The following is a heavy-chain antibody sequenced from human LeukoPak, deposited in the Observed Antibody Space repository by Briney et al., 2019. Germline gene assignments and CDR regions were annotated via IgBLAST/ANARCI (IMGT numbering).Heavy chain of an antibody. Sequence: PGGSLRLSCAASGFTFSSYDMHWVRQAPGKGLEWVAVIWYDGSNKYYADSVKGRFTISRDNSKNTLYLQMNSLRAEDTAVYYCARAMYYYDSSGYYGLDYWGQGTLVTVSS. J-gene: IGHJ4*02. CDR3: ARAMYYYDSSGYYGLDY. CDR2: IWYDGSNK. D-gene: IGHD3-22*01. CDR1: GFTFSSYD. V-gene: IGHV3-33*01.